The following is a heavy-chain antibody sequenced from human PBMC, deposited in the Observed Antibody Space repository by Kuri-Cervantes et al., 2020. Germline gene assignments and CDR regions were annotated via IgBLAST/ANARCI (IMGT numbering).Heavy chain of an antibody. CDR3: AKDKGSRGYDSIDY. J-gene: IGHJ4*02. CDR2: ISYDGSNK. Sequence: GGSLRLSCAASGFTFSSYAMHWVRQAPGKGLEWVAVISYDGSNKYYADSVKGRFTISRDNSKNSLYLQMNSLRAEDTALYYCAKDKGSRGYDSIDYWGQGTLVTVSS. D-gene: IGHD5-12*01. V-gene: IGHV3-30-3*02. CDR1: GFTFSSYA.